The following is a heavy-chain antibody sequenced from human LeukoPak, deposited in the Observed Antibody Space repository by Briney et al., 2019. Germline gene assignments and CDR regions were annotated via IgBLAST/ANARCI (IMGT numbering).Heavy chain of an antibody. V-gene: IGHV3-11*05. D-gene: IGHD4-17*01. CDR3: ARGMYDYGDSLATSYFDF. CDR1: GFTFSAYY. J-gene: IGHJ4*02. CDR2: ITSGSLYT. Sequence: PGGSLRLSCAASGFTFSAYYMSWIRQAPGKGLEWVSYITSGSLYTNYADSVKGRFTISRDNAKNSLYLQMNSLRAEDTAVYYCARGMYDYGDSLATSYFDFWGQGALVTVSS.